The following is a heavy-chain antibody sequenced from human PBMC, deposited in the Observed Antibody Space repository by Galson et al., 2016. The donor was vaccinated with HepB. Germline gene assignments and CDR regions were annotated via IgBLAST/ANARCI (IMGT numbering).Heavy chain of an antibody. J-gene: IGHJ4*02. V-gene: IGHV3-7*03. Sequence: SLRLSCAGSEFTFSDFWMAWVRQAPGKGLEWVANIKQDGREKYYVDSVKGRFTISRDNAKNSLYLQMVSLRTEDTAVYYCARFLGGPFDYWGQGTLVTVSS. CDR1: EFTFSDFW. CDR3: ARFLGGPFDY. CDR2: IKQDGREK. D-gene: IGHD4-23*01.